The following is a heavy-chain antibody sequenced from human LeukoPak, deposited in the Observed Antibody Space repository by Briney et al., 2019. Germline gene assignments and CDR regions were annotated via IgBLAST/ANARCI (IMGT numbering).Heavy chain of an antibody. J-gene: IGHJ3*02. Sequence: SETLSLTCTVSGGSISSYYWSWIRQPPGKGLEWIGYIYYSGSTNCNPSLKSRVTISVDTSKNQFSLKLSSVTAADTAVYYCARLAIPYYYDSSGIQGAFDIWGQGTMVTVSS. D-gene: IGHD3-22*01. CDR1: GGSISSYY. CDR2: IYYSGST. V-gene: IGHV4-59*08. CDR3: ARLAIPYYYDSSGIQGAFDI.